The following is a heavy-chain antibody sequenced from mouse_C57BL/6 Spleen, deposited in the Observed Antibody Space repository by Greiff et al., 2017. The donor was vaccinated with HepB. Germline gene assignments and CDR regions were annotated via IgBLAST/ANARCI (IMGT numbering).Heavy chain of an antibody. J-gene: IGHJ4*01. V-gene: IGHV1-82*01. CDR3: ARDSYYSNLYYAMDY. CDR1: GYAFSSSW. Sequence: VQLQQSGPELVKPGASVKISCKASGYAFSSSWMNWVKQRPGKGLEWIGRIYPGDGDTNYNGKFKGKATLTADKSSSTAYMQLSSLTSEDSAVYFCARDSYYSNLYYAMDYWGQRTSVTVSS. CDR2: IYPGDGDT. D-gene: IGHD2-5*01.